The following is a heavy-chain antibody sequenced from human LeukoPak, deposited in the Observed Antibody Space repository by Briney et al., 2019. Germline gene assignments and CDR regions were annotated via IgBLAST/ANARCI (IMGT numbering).Heavy chain of an antibody. CDR3: AREDDFWSGCLDV. D-gene: IGHD3-3*01. J-gene: IGHJ6*04. CDR1: GYTFTSYD. CDR2: MNPNSGNT. V-gene: IGHV1-8*01. Sequence: ASVKVSCKASGYTFTSYDINWVRQATGQGLEWMGWMNPNSGNTGYAQKFQGRVTMTRDTSISTAYMELSRLRSDDTAVYYCAREDDFWSGCLDVWGKGTTVTVSS.